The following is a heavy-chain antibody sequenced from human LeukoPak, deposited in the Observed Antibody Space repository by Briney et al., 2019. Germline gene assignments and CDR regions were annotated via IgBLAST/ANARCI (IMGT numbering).Heavy chain of an antibody. J-gene: IGHJ4*02. CDR3: ARIPPKWYSSSWSSDY. CDR1: GGTFSSYA. CDR2: IIPIFGTA. Sequence: PKASVKVSCKASGGTFSSYAISWVRQAPGQGLEWMGGIIPIFGTANYAQKFQGRVTITTDESTSTAYMELRSLRSDDTAVYYCARIPPKWYSSSWSSDYWGQGTLVTVSS. V-gene: IGHV1-69*05. D-gene: IGHD6-13*01.